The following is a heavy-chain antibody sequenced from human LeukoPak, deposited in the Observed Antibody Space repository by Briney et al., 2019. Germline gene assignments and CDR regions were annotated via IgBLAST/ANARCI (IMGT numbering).Heavy chain of an antibody. J-gene: IGHJ4*02. CDR3: AKDRYCSSTSCYGEYYFDY. D-gene: IGHD2-2*01. CDR1: GFTFSSYG. V-gene: IGHV3-30*02. Sequence: PGGSLRLSCAASGFTFSSYGMHWVRQAPGKGLEWVAVIWYGGSNKYYADSVKGRFTISRDNSKNTLYLQMNSLRAEDTAVYYCAKDRYCSSTSCYGEYYFDYWGQGTLVTVSS. CDR2: IWYGGSNK.